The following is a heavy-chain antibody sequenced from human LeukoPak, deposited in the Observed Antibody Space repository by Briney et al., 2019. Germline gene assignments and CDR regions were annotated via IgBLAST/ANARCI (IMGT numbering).Heavy chain of an antibody. D-gene: IGHD3-22*01. CDR2: ISASSDTI. CDR3: GRGAIDSSGYWDDY. CDR1: GFTFSSFS. V-gene: IGHV3-48*02. J-gene: IGHJ4*02. Sequence: GGSLRLSCAASGFTFSSFSMNWVRQAPRKGLDWVSHISASSDTIYYADSVKGRFTVSRDNAKNSLYLQMNSLRDEDTAVYYCGRGAIDSSGYWDDYWGQGTLVTVSS.